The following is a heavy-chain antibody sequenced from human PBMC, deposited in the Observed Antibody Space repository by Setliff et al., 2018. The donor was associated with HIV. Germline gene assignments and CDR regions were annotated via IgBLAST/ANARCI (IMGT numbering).Heavy chain of an antibody. V-gene: IGHV3-48*01. Sequence: GGSLRLSCAASTFSVSEYAMSWVRQAPGKGLEWISYISSKRTPIYYADSVKGRFTISRDNDRNSLYLQMNGLRAEDTAVYYCARGPTTVTNYYYYYMEVWGKGTTVTVSS. D-gene: IGHD4-17*01. CDR1: TFSVSEYA. CDR3: ARGPTTVTNYYYYYMEV. CDR2: ISSKRTPI. J-gene: IGHJ6*03.